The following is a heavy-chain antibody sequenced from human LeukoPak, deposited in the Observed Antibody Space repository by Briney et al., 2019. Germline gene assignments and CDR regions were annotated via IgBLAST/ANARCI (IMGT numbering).Heavy chain of an antibody. J-gene: IGHJ2*01. D-gene: IGHD6-13*01. CDR3: AREMGDKYSSSWALDL. CDR2: IGTIGDT. CDR1: GFTFSNSD. Sequence: GGSLRLSCAASGFTFSNSDMHWVRQAAGKGLEWVSAIGTIGDTYYPDSVKGRFTISRENAKNSLYLQMNSLRAGDTAVYYCAREMGDKYSSSWALDLWGRGTLVTVSS. V-gene: IGHV3-13*01.